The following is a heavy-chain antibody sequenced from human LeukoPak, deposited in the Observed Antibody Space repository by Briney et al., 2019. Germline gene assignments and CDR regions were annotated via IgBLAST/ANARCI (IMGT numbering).Heavy chain of an antibody. CDR2: ISSSSSYI. D-gene: IGHD4-17*01. J-gene: IGHJ4*02. CDR1: GFSFSNYG. V-gene: IGHV3-21*01. CDR3: ARDRTTVTTFDY. Sequence: GGSLRLSCAASGFSFSNYGMHWFRQAPGKGLEWVSSISSSSSYIYYADSVKGRFTISRDNAKNSLYLQMNTLRAEDTAVYYCARDRTTVTTFDYWGQGTLVTVSS.